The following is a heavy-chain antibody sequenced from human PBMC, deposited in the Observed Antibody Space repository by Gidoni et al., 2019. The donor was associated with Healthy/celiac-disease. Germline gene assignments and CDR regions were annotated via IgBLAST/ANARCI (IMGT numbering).Heavy chain of an antibody. V-gene: IGHV4-31*03. D-gene: IGHD2-15*01. Sequence: QVQLQESGPGLVKPSQTLSLTCTVSGGSISSGGYYWSWIRQHPGKGLEWIGYIYYSGSTYYNPSLKSRVTISVDTSKNQFSLKLSSVTAADTAVYYCARVSCSGGSCPLPDYFDYWGQGTLVTVSS. CDR1: GGSISSGGYY. CDR3: ARVSCSGGSCPLPDYFDY. CDR2: IYYSGST. J-gene: IGHJ4*02.